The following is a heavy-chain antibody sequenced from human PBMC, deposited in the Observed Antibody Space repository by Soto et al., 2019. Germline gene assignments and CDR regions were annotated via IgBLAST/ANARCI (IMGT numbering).Heavy chain of an antibody. V-gene: IGHV3-23*01. CDR2: ISGSGGST. CDR1: GFTFSSYA. D-gene: IGHD2-2*01. J-gene: IGHJ4*02. Sequence: EVQLLESGGGLVQPGGSLRLSCAASGFTFSSYAMSWVRQAPGKGLEWVSAISGSGGSTYYADSVKGRFTISRDNSKNTLYLQMNSLRAEDTAVYYCAKYRLPNDIVVVPAAISYYFDYWGQGTLVTVSS. CDR3: AKYRLPNDIVVVPAAISYYFDY.